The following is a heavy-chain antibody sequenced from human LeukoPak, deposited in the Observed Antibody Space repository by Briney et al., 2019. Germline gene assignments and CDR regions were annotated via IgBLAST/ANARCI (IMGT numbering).Heavy chain of an antibody. Sequence: PGRSLRLSCAASGFTFSSYGMHWVRQAPGKGLEWVAVIWYDGSNKYYADSVKGRFTISRDNSKNTLHLQMNSLRAEDTAVYYCARDHSSGWYSDYFDYWGQGTLVTVSS. CDR2: IWYDGSNK. CDR1: GFTFSSYG. V-gene: IGHV3-33*01. D-gene: IGHD6-19*01. CDR3: ARDHSSGWYSDYFDY. J-gene: IGHJ4*02.